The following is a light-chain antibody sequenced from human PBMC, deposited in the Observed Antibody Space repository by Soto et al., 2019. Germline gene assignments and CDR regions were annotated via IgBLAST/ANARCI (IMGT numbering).Light chain of an antibody. CDR2: GAS. CDR1: QGVSSN. V-gene: IGKV3-15*01. Sequence: EIVLTQSPATLSVSPGERATLSYRASQGVSSNLAWYQQKPGQGPRLLIYGASTRATGIPARFSGSGSGTEFTLNISSLQPEDFALYYCQQYNNWPPRGTFGQGTKVEFK. CDR3: QQYNNWPPRGT. J-gene: IGKJ1*01.